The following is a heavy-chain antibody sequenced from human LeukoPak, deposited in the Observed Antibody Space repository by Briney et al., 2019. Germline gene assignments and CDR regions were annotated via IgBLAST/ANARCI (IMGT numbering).Heavy chain of an antibody. Sequence: SQTLSLTCAISGDSVSSNSAVWSWLRQSPSRGLEWLGRTYYRSKWYNDYAVTVKSRITVNPDTSKNQFSLQLNSVTPEDTAMYYCARDTGAAISVFDIWGQGTMATVSS. V-gene: IGHV6-1*01. CDR1: GDSVSSNSAV. CDR2: TYYRSKWYN. J-gene: IGHJ3*02. CDR3: ARDTGAAISVFDI. D-gene: IGHD5-12*01.